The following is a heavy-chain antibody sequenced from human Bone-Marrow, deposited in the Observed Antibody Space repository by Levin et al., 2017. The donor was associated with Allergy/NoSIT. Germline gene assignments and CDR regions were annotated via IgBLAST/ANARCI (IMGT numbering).Heavy chain of an antibody. CDR2: VTWVAGTT. CDR1: GFKFDYYS. CDR3: AKDSVGAPYTSSWAIDE. D-gene: IGHD6-13*01. V-gene: IGHV3-43*01. J-gene: IGHJ4*02. Sequence: GESLKISCVASGFKFDYYSIHWVRQAPGQGLEWVSTVTWVAGTTSYADSVKGRFTASRDDSLNSLYLQMDNLKIEDTALYYCAKDSVGAPYTSSWAIDEWGQGTLVTVSS.